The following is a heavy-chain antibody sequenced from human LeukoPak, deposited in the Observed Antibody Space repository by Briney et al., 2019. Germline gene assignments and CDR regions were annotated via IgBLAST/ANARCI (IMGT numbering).Heavy chain of an antibody. Sequence: GGSLRLSCAASGFTFSSYEMNWVRQAPGKGLEWVSYISSSGSTIYYADSVKGRLTISRDNAKNSLYLQMNSLRAEDTAVYYCAAGPHIVVVVAANPSPHFDYWGQGTLVTVSS. D-gene: IGHD2-15*01. CDR3: AAGPHIVVVVAANPSPHFDY. V-gene: IGHV3-48*03. CDR1: GFTFSSYE. CDR2: ISSSGSTI. J-gene: IGHJ4*02.